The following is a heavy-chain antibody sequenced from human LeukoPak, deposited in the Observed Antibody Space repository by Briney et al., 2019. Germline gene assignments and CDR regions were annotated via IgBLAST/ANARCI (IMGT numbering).Heavy chain of an antibody. Sequence: SETLSLTCAVYGGSFSGYYWSWIRQPPGKGLEWIGEINHSRSTNYNPSLKSRVTISVDTSKNQFSLKLSSVTVADTAVYYCARGNPIVVVVAARSRWFDPWGQGTLVTVSS. CDR2: INHSRST. CDR3: ARGNPIVVVVAARSRWFDP. CDR1: GGSFSGYY. J-gene: IGHJ5*02. V-gene: IGHV4-34*01. D-gene: IGHD2-15*01.